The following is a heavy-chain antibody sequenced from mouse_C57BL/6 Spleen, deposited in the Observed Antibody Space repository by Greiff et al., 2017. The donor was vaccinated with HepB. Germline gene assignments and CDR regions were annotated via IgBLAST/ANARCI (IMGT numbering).Heavy chain of an antibody. V-gene: IGHV5-16*01. CDR1: GFTFSDYY. CDR2: INYDGSST. CDR3: ARVGNYDYPTYWYFDV. D-gene: IGHD2-4*01. J-gene: IGHJ1*03. Sequence: EVQLVESEGGLVQPGSSMKLSCTASGFTFSDYYMAWVRQVPEKGLEWVANINYDGSSTYYLASLKSRFIISRDNAKNILYLQMSSMKSEDTASYYCARVGNYDYPTYWYFDVWGTGTTVTVSS.